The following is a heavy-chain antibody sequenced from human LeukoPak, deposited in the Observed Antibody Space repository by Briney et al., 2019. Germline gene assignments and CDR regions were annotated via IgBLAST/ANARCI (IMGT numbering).Heavy chain of an antibody. J-gene: IGHJ4*02. CDR2: ITGDGGST. Sequence: QSGGSLRLSCAASGFTFDDYAMHWVRQAPGKGLEWVSFITGDGGSTYYADSVKGRFTISRGNSKNSLYLQMNSLRTQDTALYYCAKGYSYDSSGYYYLDYWGQGTLVTVSS. CDR3: AKGYSYDSSGYYYLDY. CDR1: GFTFDDYA. D-gene: IGHD3-22*01. V-gene: IGHV3-43*02.